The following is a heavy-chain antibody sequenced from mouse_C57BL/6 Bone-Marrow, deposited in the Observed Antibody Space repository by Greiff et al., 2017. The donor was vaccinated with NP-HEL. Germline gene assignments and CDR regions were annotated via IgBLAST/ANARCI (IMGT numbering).Heavy chain of an antibody. J-gene: IGHJ3*01. CDR1: GYTFTSYG. V-gene: IGHV1-81*01. CDR2: IYPRSGNT. CDR3: ARIYYLAWFAY. Sequence: LVESGAELARPGASVKLSCKASGYTFTSYGISWVKQRTGQGLEWIGEIYPRSGNTYYNEKFKGKATLTADKSSSTAYMELRSLTSEDSAVYFCARIYYLAWFAYWGQGTLVTVSA. D-gene: IGHD1-1*01.